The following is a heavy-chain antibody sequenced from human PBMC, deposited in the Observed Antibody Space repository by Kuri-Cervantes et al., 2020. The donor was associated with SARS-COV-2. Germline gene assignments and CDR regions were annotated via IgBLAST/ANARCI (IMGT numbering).Heavy chain of an antibody. Sequence: ETLSLTCAASGFTFSNAWMSWVRQAPGKGLEWVGRIKSKTDGGTTDYAAPVKGRFTISRDDSKNTLYLQMNSLKTEDTAVYYCTTDMRYSGSYFRYFDYWGQGTLVTVSS. V-gene: IGHV3-15*01. D-gene: IGHD1-26*01. J-gene: IGHJ4*02. CDR2: IKSKTDGGTT. CDR1: GFTFSNAW. CDR3: TTDMRYSGSYFRYFDY.